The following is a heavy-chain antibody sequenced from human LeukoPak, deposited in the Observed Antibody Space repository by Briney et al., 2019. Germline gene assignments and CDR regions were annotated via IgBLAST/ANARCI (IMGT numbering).Heavy chain of an antibody. J-gene: IGHJ4*02. CDR1: GGSISSSSYY. CDR2: IYTSGST. Sequence: PSETLSLTCTVSGGSISSSSYYWGWIRQPPGKGLEWIGRIYTSGSTNYNPSLKSRVTMSVDTSKNQFSLKLSSVTAADTAVYYCATVDTAMAIGYWGQGTLVTVSS. CDR3: ATVDTAMAIGY. V-gene: IGHV4-61*05. D-gene: IGHD5-18*01.